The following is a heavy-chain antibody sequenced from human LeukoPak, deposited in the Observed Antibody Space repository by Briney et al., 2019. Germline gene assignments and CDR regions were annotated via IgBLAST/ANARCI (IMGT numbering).Heavy chain of an antibody. CDR1: GFTFSSYV. CDR3: ARDYGGNSGHFDY. D-gene: IGHD4-23*01. J-gene: IGHJ4*02. Sequence: PGGSLRLSCAASGFTFSSYVMHWVRQAPGKGLEWVSVISYDGTNKYYADSVKGRFTISRDNPKNTLYLQMNSLRAEDTAVYYCARDYGGNSGHFDYWGQGTLVTVSS. CDR2: ISYDGTNK. V-gene: IGHV3-30-3*01.